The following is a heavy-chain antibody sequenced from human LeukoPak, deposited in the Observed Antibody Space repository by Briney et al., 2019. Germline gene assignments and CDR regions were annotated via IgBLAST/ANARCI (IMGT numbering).Heavy chain of an antibody. Sequence: ASETLSLTCGVSGGSVTSTNWWTWVRQPPGKGLEWIGEVHLDGRTNYNPSLKSRLTMSVDLSENHVSLKLTSVTAADTAVYYCAREGGFYRPLDYSGQGTLVTVSS. CDR2: VHLDGRT. CDR3: AREGGFYRPLDY. J-gene: IGHJ4*02. D-gene: IGHD3-3*01. V-gene: IGHV4-4*02. CDR1: GGSVTSTNW.